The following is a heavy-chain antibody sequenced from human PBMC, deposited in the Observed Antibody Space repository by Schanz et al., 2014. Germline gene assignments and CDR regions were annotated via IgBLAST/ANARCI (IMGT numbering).Heavy chain of an antibody. V-gene: IGHV1-46*03. D-gene: IGHD2-2*03. CDR2: VNPSVRGT. Sequence: QVQLVQSGTQVKKPGASVKVSCKASGYTLSAYSLHWVRQAPGQGLEWMGIVNPSVRGTHFAREFQGRVTVTSDTSTSTVYMELSGLRSEDTAVYYCAGAFDNSGYCFDSWGQGALVTVSS. J-gene: IGHJ4*02. CDR1: GYTLSAYS. CDR3: AGAFDNSGYCFDS.